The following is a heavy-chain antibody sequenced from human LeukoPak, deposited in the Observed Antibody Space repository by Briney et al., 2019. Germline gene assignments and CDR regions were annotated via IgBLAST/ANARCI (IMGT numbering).Heavy chain of an antibody. Sequence: PSETLSLTCTVSGGSISSYYWSWIRQPPGKGLEWIGYIYYSGSTNYNPPLKSRVTISVDTSKNQFSLELTSVTAADTAVYYCARQVSAYYYDMDVWGQGTTVTVSS. CDR1: GGSISSYY. V-gene: IGHV4-59*08. CDR2: IYYSGST. J-gene: IGHJ6*02. CDR3: ARQVSAYYYDMDV.